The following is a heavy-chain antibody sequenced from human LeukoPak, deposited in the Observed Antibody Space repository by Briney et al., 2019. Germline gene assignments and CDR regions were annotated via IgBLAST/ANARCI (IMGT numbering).Heavy chain of an antibody. J-gene: IGHJ5*02. D-gene: IGHD5-12*01. CDR3: ARGVEDSGYDSMYNWFDP. CDR2: ISSSSSYI. Sequence: PGGSLRLSCAASGFTFSSYSMNWVRQAPGKGLEWVSSISSSSSYIYYADSVKGRLTISRDNAKNSLYLQMNSLRAEDTAVYYCARGVEDSGYDSMYNWFDPWGQGTLVTVSS. CDR1: GFTFSSYS. V-gene: IGHV3-21*01.